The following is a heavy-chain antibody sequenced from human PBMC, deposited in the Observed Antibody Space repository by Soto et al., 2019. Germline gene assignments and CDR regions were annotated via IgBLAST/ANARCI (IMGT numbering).Heavy chain of an antibody. CDR3: ARAGLLASGDY. Sequence: EVQLVESGGGLVQPGGSLRLSCAASGFTFSSYWMYWFRQAPGKGLVWVSGISGDGSSTTHADSVKGRFTISRDNAKNTLYLQMNSLRVEDTAVYYCARAGLLASGDYWGQGTLVTVSS. CDR1: GFTFSSYW. V-gene: IGHV3-74*01. D-gene: IGHD1-26*01. CDR2: ISGDGSST. J-gene: IGHJ4*02.